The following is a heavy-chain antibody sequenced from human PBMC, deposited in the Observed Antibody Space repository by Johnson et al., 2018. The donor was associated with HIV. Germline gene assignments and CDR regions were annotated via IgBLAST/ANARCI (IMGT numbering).Heavy chain of an antibody. CDR3: ARDGKYSSIGPDAFDV. Sequence: LQLVESGGGFIQPGGSLRLSCVGSGFTVSSNYMSWVRQAPGKGLEWVSVIYSGGSTYYADSVKGRFTISRDHSENTLYLQMNSLRPEDTAVYFCARDGKYSSIGPDAFDVWGQGTMVAVSS. CDR2: IYSGGST. CDR1: GFTVSSNY. D-gene: IGHD6-13*01. J-gene: IGHJ3*01. V-gene: IGHV3-66*03.